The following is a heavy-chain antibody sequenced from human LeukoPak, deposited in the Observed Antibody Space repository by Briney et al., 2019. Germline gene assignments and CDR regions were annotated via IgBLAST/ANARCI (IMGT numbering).Heavy chain of an antibody. CDR1: GYTFTSYC. CDR3: ARRYCSSTSCHNWFVP. Sequence: ASVKVSCKAYGYTFTSYCISWVRQTPGQGLEWMGWISAYNGNTNYAQKLQSRVTMTTDTSPSTAYMELRSLRSDDTAVYYCARRYCSSTSCHNWFVPWGPGTLVTVSS. V-gene: IGHV1-18*01. J-gene: IGHJ5*02. CDR2: ISAYNGNT. D-gene: IGHD2-2*01.